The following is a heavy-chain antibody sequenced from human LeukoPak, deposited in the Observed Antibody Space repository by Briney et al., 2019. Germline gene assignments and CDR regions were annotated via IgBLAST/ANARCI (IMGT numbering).Heavy chain of an antibody. CDR3: ARKGRLHTSYYYMDV. CDR1: GASISSSY. J-gene: IGHJ6*03. V-gene: IGHV4-59*01. CDR2: IYYSGST. D-gene: IGHD2-15*01. Sequence: SETLSLTCTVSGASISSSYWSWIRQPPGKGLEWIGDIYYSGSTNYNPSLKSRVTISVDTSNNQFSLKLSSVTAADTAVYYCARKGRLHTSYYYMDVWGKGTTVTVSS.